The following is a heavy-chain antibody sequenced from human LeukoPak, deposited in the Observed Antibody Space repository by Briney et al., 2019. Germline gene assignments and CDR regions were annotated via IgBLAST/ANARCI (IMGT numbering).Heavy chain of an antibody. Sequence: PGGSLRLSCAASEFPFSSYAMYWVRQAPGKGLVWVARIHGDGDNISYADSVRGRFTISRDNAKDTLYLHMNSLRPEDTAVYYCARAQVGAPTDLWGQGTLVTVSS. V-gene: IGHV3-74*01. D-gene: IGHD1-26*01. J-gene: IGHJ5*02. CDR1: EFPFSSYA. CDR2: IHGDGDNI. CDR3: ARAQVGAPTDL.